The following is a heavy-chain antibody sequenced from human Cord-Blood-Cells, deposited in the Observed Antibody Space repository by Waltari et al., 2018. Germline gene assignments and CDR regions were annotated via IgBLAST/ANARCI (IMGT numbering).Heavy chain of an antibody. CDR3: ARSWGYSSSSYYGMDV. J-gene: IGHJ6*02. CDR2: INHSGST. D-gene: IGHD6-6*01. V-gene: IGHV4-34*01. Sequence: QVQLQQWGAGLLKPSETMSLTCAVYGGSFSGYYWRWIRQPPGKGQEWIGEINHSGSTNYNPSLKSRVTISVDTSKNQFSLKLSSVTAADTAVYYCARSWGYSSSSYYGMDVWGQGTTVTVSS. CDR1: GGSFSGYY.